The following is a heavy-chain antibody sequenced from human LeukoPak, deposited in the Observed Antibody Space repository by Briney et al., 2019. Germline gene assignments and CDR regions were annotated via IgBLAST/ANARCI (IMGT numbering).Heavy chain of an antibody. CDR3: ATVVYSGSYFAKDNWFDP. J-gene: IGHJ5*02. D-gene: IGHD1-26*01. CDR1: GYTLTELS. CDR2: FDPEDGET. V-gene: IGHV1-24*01. Sequence: ASVKVSCKVSGYTLTELSMHWVRQAPGKGLEWMGGFDPEDGETIYAQKFQGRVTMTEDTSTDTAYMELSSLRPEDTAVYYCATVVYSGSYFAKDNWFDPWGQGTLVTVSS.